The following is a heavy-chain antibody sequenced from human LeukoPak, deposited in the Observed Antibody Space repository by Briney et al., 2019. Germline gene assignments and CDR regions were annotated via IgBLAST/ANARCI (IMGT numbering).Heavy chain of an antibody. Sequence: SETLSLTCTVSGASISSNYWTWLRQPPGKGLEWIGYIYYSGSTKYNPSLKSRVTMSVDPSKNQLSLKLTSVTAADTAVYYCARDLGSTYGWFDFWGQGTLVTVSS. V-gene: IGHV4-59*01. CDR3: ARDLGSTYGWFDF. CDR2: IYYSGST. J-gene: IGHJ5*01. CDR1: GASISSNY. D-gene: IGHD4-11*01.